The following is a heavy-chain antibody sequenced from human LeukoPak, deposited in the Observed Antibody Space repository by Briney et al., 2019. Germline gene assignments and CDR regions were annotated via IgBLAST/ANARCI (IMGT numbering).Heavy chain of an antibody. D-gene: IGHD6-6*01. J-gene: IGHJ6*02. CDR2: INPNSGST. CDR1: GYTFTGYY. CDR3: ARENDIYQLVYYYYYGMDV. Sequence: AASVKVSCKASGYTFTGYYMHWVRQAPGQGLEWMGWINPNSGSTNYAQKFQGRVTMTRDTSISTAYMELSRLRSDDTAVYYCARENDIYQLVYYYYYGMDVWGQGTTVTVSS. V-gene: IGHV1-2*02.